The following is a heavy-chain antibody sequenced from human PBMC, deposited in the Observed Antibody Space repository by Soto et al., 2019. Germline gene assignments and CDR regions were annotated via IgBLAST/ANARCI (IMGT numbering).Heavy chain of an antibody. D-gene: IGHD3-22*01. Sequence: GGSLRLSCAASGFTFSSYSMNWVRQAPGKGLEWVSSISSSSSYIYYADSVKGRFTISRDNAKNSLYLQMNSLRAEDTAVYYCARDSDNYYDSSGYYPRYYYYGMDVWGQGTTVTVSS. CDR1: GFTFSSYS. CDR3: ARDSDNYYDSSGYYPRYYYYGMDV. CDR2: ISSSSSYI. J-gene: IGHJ6*02. V-gene: IGHV3-21*01.